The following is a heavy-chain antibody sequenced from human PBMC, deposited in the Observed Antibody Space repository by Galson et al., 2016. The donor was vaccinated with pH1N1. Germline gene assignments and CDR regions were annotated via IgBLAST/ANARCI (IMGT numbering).Heavy chain of an antibody. J-gene: IGHJ6*02. V-gene: IGHV3-11*04. CDR2: ISSSGYTI. Sequence: SLRLSCAASGFTFSDYYMTWIRRAPGKGLEWVSYISSSGYTIYYADSVKGRFTISRDNAKNSLDLQMNSLRAEDTAVYYCARNSIFGVVIKMYGMDVWGQGTTVTVSS. D-gene: IGHD3-3*01. CDR3: ARNSIFGVVIKMYGMDV. CDR1: GFTFSDYY.